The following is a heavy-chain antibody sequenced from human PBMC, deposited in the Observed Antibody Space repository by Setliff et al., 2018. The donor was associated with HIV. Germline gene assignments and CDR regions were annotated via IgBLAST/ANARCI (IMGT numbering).Heavy chain of an antibody. CDR3: ATSDYGGDSGHFQH. J-gene: IGHJ1*01. CDR1: GYIFSTYW. CDR2: IYPGDSDT. V-gene: IGHV5-51*01. D-gene: IGHD2-21*02. Sequence: PGESLKISCKGSGYIFSTYWIAWVRQMPGKGLEWMGIIYPGDSDTRYSPSFQGQVTISADKSISTTYLQWNNLKASDTAIYFCATSDYGGDSGHFQHWGQGTLVTVSS.